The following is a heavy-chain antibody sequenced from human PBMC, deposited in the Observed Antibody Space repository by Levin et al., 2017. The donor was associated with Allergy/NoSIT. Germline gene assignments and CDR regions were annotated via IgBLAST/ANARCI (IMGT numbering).Heavy chain of an antibody. CDR1: GITFSNTW. D-gene: IGHD6-13*01. V-gene: IGHV3-15*01. J-gene: IGHJ4*02. CDR2: IKSSTDGGTT. Sequence: GESLKISCAASGITFSNTWMSWARQAPGKGLEWVGRIKSSTDGGTTEYAAPVKGRFSISRDDLKNTLYLQMNSLKTEDTAVYFCTTYSSSWYYFDYWGQGTLVTVS. CDR3: TTYSSSWYYFDY.